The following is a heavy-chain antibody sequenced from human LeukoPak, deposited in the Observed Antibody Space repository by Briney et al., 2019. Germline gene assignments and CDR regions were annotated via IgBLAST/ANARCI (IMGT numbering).Heavy chain of an antibody. Sequence: ASVKVSCKASGYTFTAYYMHWVRQAPGQGLEWMGRIDPNSGDTIYAQNFQGRVTVTRDTSISTAYMELSRLRSDDTAVYYCACWGGGNQGHWGQGTLVTVSS. CDR1: GYTFTAYY. CDR2: IDPNSGDT. D-gene: IGHD4-23*01. J-gene: IGHJ4*02. V-gene: IGHV1-2*06. CDR3: ACWGGGNQGH.